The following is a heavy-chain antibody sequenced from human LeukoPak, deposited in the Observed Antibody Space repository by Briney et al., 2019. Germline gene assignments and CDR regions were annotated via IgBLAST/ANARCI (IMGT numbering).Heavy chain of an antibody. CDR3: TTGPFVVVTAILEYFST. V-gene: IGHV3-15*01. CDR1: GFTFSNAW. D-gene: IGHD2-21*02. Sequence: GGSLRLSCAASGFTFSNAWMSWVRQAPGEGLEWVGRIKSKTDSGTTDYAAPVKVRFTISTDYSKNTMYLQKNSLKTEKTDVYYCTTGPFVVVTAILEYFSTGARAPWLPSPQ. J-gene: IGHJ1*01. CDR2: IKSKTDSGTT.